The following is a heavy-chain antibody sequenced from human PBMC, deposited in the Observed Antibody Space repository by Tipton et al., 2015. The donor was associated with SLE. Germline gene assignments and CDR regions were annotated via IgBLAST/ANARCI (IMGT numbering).Heavy chain of an antibody. Sequence: TLSLTCTVSGGSISSRSDHWGWIRQSPGTGLESIGSIYYTGSTYYNPSLKNRVTISVDTPKNQFSLKLSSVTAADTGVYYCARQIAAFDIWGQGTMVTVSS. CDR1: GGSISSRSDH. CDR3: ARQIAAFDI. V-gene: IGHV4-39*01. CDR2: IYYTGST. J-gene: IGHJ3*02. D-gene: IGHD3-22*01.